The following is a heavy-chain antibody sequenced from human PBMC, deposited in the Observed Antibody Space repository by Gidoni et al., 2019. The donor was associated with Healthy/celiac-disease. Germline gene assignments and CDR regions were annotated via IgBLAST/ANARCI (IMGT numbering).Heavy chain of an antibody. J-gene: IGHJ4*02. D-gene: IGHD6-13*01. CDR1: GGSSSSGGYY. CDR2: IYYSGST. V-gene: IGHV4-31*03. Sequence: QVQLQESGPGLVKPSRTLSLTCTVSGGSSSSGGYYWSWIRQHPGKGLEWIGYIYYSGSTYYNPSLTSRVTISVDTSKNQFSLKLSSVTAADTAVYYCARAPVWLQGVSYFDYWGQGTLVTVSS. CDR3: ARAPVWLQGVSYFDY.